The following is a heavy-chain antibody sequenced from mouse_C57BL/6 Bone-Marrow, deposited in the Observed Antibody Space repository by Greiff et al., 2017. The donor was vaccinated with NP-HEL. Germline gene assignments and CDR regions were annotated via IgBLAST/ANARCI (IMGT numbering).Heavy chain of an antibody. CDR3: TSEWVIATVPYAMDY. D-gene: IGHD1-1*01. V-gene: IGHV1-15*01. J-gene: IGHJ4*01. CDR2: IYPETGGT. CDR1: GYTFTDYE. Sequence: QVQLQQSGAELVRPGASVTLSCKASGYTFTDYEMHWVKQTPVHGLEWIGAIYPETGGTAYNQKFKDKAILTADKSSSTAYMELRSLATVDSAVYYCTSEWVIATVPYAMDYWGQGTSVTVSS.